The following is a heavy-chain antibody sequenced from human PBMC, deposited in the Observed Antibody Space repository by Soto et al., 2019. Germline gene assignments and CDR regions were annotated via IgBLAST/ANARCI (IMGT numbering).Heavy chain of an antibody. D-gene: IGHD2-21*02. J-gene: IGHJ4*02. CDR2: IFSNDEK. CDR3: ARTYCGGDCYSYYFDY. Sequence: QVTLKESGPVLVNPTETLTLTCTVSGFSLSNARMGVSWIRQPPGKALEWLAHIFSNDEKSYSTSLKSRLTISKDTSKSQVVLTMTNMDPVDTATYYCARTYCGGDCYSYYFDYWGQGTLVTVSS. V-gene: IGHV2-26*01. CDR1: GFSLSNARMG.